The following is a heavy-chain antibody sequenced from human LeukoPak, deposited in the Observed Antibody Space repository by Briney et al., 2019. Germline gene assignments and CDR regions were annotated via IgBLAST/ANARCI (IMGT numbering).Heavy chain of an antibody. CDR2: ISGSGGST. CDR3: AKDLGWFGELLYPFDY. D-gene: IGHD3-10*01. J-gene: IGHJ4*02. CDR1: GFTFSSYE. Sequence: GGSLRLSCTASGFTFSSYEMNWVRQAPGKGLEWVSAISGSGGSTYYADSVKGRFTISRDNSKNTLYLQMNSLRAEDTAVYYCAKDLGWFGELLYPFDYWGQGTLVTVSS. V-gene: IGHV3-23*01.